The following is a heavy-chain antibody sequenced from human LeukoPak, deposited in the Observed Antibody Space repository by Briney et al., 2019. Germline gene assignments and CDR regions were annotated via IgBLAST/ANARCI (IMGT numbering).Heavy chain of an antibody. J-gene: IGHJ6*02. V-gene: IGHV4-59*08. D-gene: IGHD4-11*01. Sequence: SETLSLTCTVSGGSISSYYWSWIRQPPGKGLEWIGYIYYSGSTNYNPSLKSRVTISVDTSKNQFSLKLSSVTAADTAVYHCARLAAMTSAYGMDVWGQGTTVTVSS. CDR1: GGSISSYY. CDR3: ARLAAMTSAYGMDV. CDR2: IYYSGST.